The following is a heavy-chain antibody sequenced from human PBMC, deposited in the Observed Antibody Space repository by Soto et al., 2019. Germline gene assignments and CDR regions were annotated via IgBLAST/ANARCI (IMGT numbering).Heavy chain of an antibody. CDR1: GGSISSGGYY. CDR3: ARDVLPPVDAFDI. J-gene: IGHJ3*02. Sequence: QVQLQESGPGLLKPSQTLSLTCTVSGGSISSGGYYWSWIRQHPGKGLEWFGYIYYSGSTYYNPSLKSRVTLSVDTSKNQFPLKLSSVTAADTAVYYCARDVLPPVDAFDIWGQGTMVTVSS. V-gene: IGHV4-31*03. CDR2: IYYSGST.